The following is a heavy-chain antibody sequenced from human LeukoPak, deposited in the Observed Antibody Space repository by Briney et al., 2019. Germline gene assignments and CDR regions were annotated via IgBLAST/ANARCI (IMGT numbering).Heavy chain of an antibody. CDR1: GFAFRTYW. D-gene: IGHD2-2*01. V-gene: IGHV3-7*05. CDR3: ATQTSSEAFEI. J-gene: IGHJ3*02. CDR2: IKPDGSDK. Sequence: GGSLRLSCVASGFAFRTYWTSWVRQAPGKGLDWVANIKPDGSDKKFVDSVKGRFAISRDNAKKSLYLQMNSLRVEDTAVYYCATQTSSEAFEIWGQGTMVTVSS.